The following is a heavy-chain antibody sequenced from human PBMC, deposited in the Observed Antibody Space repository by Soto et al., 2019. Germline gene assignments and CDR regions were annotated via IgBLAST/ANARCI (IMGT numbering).Heavy chain of an antibody. V-gene: IGHV5-51*01. D-gene: IGHD3-10*01. CDR3: ARRGEFGDHSEYYFDY. CDR1: GYSFTSYW. CDR2: IYPGDSDT. Sequence: GESLKISCKGSGYSFTSYWIGWVRQMPGKGLEWMGIIYPGDSDTRYSPSFQGQATISADKSISTAYLQWSSLKASDTAMYYCARRGEFGDHSEYYFDYWGQGTLVTVSS. J-gene: IGHJ4*02.